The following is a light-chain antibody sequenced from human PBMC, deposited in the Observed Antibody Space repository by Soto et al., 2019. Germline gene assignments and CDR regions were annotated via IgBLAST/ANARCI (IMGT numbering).Light chain of an antibody. CDR2: DVS. Sequence: QSALTQPASVSGSPGQSITISCTGTSSDVGAYNYVSWYQQHPGKAPKLMIYDVSNRPSEVSNRFSGSKSGNTASLTISGLQAEDEADYYCSSYTSSSTYVFGTGTKVTVL. CDR1: SSDVGAYNY. CDR3: SSYTSSSTYV. J-gene: IGLJ1*01. V-gene: IGLV2-14*01.